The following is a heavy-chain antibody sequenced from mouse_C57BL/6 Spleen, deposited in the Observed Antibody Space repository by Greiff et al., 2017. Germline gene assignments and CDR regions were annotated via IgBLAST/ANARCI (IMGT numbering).Heavy chain of an antibody. V-gene: IGHV3-6*01. CDR2: ISYDGSN. Sequence: EVKLVESGPGLVKPSQSLSLTCSVTGYSITSGYYWNWIRQFPGNKLEWMGYISYDGSNNYNPSLKNRISITRDTSKNQFFLKLNSVTTEDTATYYCASHYGSSGAWFAYWGQGTLVTVSA. J-gene: IGHJ3*01. CDR3: ASHYGSSGAWFAY. CDR1: GYSITSGYY. D-gene: IGHD1-1*01.